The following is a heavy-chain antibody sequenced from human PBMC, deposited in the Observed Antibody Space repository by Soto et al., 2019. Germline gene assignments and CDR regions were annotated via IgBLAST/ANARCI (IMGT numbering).Heavy chain of an antibody. Sequence: ESGPTLVNPTQTLTLTCTFSGFSLSTSGMGVAWIRQPPGKALEWLALIYWDDDKRYSPSLKSRLTITKDTSKNQVVLTMTNMDPVDTATYYCAHRYCSRGSCYDDNWGQGTLVTVSS. CDR2: IYWDDDK. V-gene: IGHV2-5*02. D-gene: IGHD2-15*01. CDR1: GFSLSTSGMG. J-gene: IGHJ4*02. CDR3: AHRYCSRGSCYDDN.